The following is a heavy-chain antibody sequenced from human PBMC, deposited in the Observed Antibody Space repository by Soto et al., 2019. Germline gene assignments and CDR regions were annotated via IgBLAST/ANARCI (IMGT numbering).Heavy chain of an antibody. V-gene: IGHV4-4*02. CDR1: GGSISSSNW. Sequence: QVQLQESGPGLVKPSGTLSLTCAVSGGSISSSNWWSWVRQPPGKGLEWIGEIYHSGSTNYNPSLKSRVTISVDKSKNQLSLRLSSVTAADTAVYYCARVVADKGEGDYYYYGMDVWGRGTTVTVSS. CDR2: IYHSGST. J-gene: IGHJ6*02. D-gene: IGHD3-10*01. CDR3: ARVVADKGEGDYYYYGMDV.